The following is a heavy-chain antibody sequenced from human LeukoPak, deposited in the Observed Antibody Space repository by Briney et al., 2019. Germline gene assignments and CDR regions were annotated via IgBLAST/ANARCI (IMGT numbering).Heavy chain of an antibody. V-gene: IGHV3-30-3*01. Sequence: GGSLRLSCAASGFTFSSHAMHWVRQAPGKGLEWVAVISYDGSNKYYADSVKGRFTISRDNSKNTLYLQMNSLRAEDTAVYYCARTGIGSSWLYDYWGQGTLVTVSS. J-gene: IGHJ4*02. CDR2: ISYDGSNK. CDR3: ARTGIGSSWLYDY. D-gene: IGHD6-13*01. CDR1: GFTFSSHA.